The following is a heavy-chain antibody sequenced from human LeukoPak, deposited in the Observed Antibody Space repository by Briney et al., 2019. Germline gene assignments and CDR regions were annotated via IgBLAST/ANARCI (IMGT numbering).Heavy chain of an antibody. V-gene: IGHV4-39*07. J-gene: IGHJ3*02. CDR3: ARGWQWLGNHDAFDI. D-gene: IGHD6-19*01. CDR1: GGSISSSSYY. Sequence: SETLSLTCTVSGGSISSSSYYWGWIRQPPGKGLEWIGSIYYSGSTYYNPSLKSRVTISVDTSKNQFSLKLSSVTAADTAVYYCARGWQWLGNHDAFDIWGQGTMVTVSS. CDR2: IYYSGST.